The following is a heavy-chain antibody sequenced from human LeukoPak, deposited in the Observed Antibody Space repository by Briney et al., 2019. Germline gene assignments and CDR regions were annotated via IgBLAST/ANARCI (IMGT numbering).Heavy chain of an antibody. CDR3: AKGSGSGTHLPSARFDY. D-gene: IGHD3-10*01. CDR1: GFTFSSYA. CDR2: ISGGGIGT. V-gene: IGHV3-23*01. J-gene: IGHJ4*02. Sequence: GGSLRLSCAASGFTFSSYAMSWVRQAPGKGLEWVAGISGGGIGTYYADSVKGRFTISRDNSKNTIYVQMNSLRDDDTAVYFCAKGSGSGTHLPSARFDYWGQGTLVTVSS.